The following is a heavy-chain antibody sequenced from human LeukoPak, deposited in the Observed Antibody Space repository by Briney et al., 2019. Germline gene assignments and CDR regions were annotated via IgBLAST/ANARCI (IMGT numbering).Heavy chain of an antibody. J-gene: IGHJ6*03. CDR1: AYTFTFYY. Sequence: ASVTVSFTSSAYTFTFYYMHWGWQAPGQGLGWMGWSNLSSGGTNYAQKFQGRVTMTRDTSISTAYMELSRLRSDDTAVYSCAGGSSYGNYYIDVWGKGTTVTVSS. CDR2: SNLSSGGT. V-gene: IGHV1-2*02. D-gene: IGHD5-18*01. CDR3: AGGSSYGNYYIDV.